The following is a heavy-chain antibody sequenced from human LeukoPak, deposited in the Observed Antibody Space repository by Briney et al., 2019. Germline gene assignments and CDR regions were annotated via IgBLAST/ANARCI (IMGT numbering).Heavy chain of an antibody. Sequence: ASVKVSCKASGGTFSSYAISWVRQAPGQGLEWMGGIIPIFGTANYAQKFQGRVTITADESTSTAYMELSSLRSEDTAVYYCARASFGVVIFDYWGQGTLVTVSS. D-gene: IGHD3-3*01. CDR2: IIPIFGTA. V-gene: IGHV1-69*13. CDR1: GGTFSSYA. CDR3: ARASFGVVIFDY. J-gene: IGHJ4*02.